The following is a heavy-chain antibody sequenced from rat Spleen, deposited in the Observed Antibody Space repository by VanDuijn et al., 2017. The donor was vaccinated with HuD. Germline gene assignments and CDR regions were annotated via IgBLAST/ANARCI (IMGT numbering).Heavy chain of an antibody. Sequence: EVQLVESGGGLVQPGRSLKLSCVVSGFTFNNYWMTWIRQAPGKGLEWVASISYGDSSTFYGDSVKGRFTISRDNAKTTLYLQMNSLRSEDTATYYCTRHTRVFWFAYWGQGTLVTVSS. D-gene: IGHD1-4*01. CDR2: ISYGDSST. CDR3: TRHTRVFWFAY. V-gene: IGHV5-22*01. CDR1: GFTFNNYW. J-gene: IGHJ3*01.